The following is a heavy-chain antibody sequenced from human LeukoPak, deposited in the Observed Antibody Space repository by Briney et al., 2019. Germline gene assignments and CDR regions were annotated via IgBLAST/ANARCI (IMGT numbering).Heavy chain of an antibody. Sequence: SETLSLTCTVSGGSISSYYWSWIRQPAGKGLEWIGRIYTGGTTNYNPSLKSRVTMSVDTSKNQFSLKVSSVTAADTAVYYCARDLYCSSTSCPYFHYYYMDVWGKGTTVTVSS. CDR2: IYTGGTT. CDR1: GGSISSYY. D-gene: IGHD2-2*01. V-gene: IGHV4-4*07. J-gene: IGHJ6*03. CDR3: ARDLYCSSTSCPYFHYYYMDV.